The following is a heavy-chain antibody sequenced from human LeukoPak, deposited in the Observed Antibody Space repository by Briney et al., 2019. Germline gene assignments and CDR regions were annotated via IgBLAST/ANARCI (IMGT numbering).Heavy chain of an antibody. V-gene: IGHV1-2*02. CDR1: GYTFTGYY. Sequence: ASVKVSCKASGYTFTGYYMHWVRQAPGQGLEWMGWINPNSGGTNYAQKFQGRVTMTRDTSISTAYMELSRLRSDDTAVYYCARGRAITMVRGVTDWYYFDYWGQGTLVTVSS. J-gene: IGHJ4*02. D-gene: IGHD3-10*01. CDR3: ARGRAITMVRGVTDWYYFDY. CDR2: INPNSGGT.